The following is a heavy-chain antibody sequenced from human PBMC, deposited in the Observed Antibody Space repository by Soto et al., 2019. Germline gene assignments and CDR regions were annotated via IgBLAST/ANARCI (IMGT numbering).Heavy chain of an antibody. V-gene: IGHV3-53*01. CDR3: ARATYYYDSSGYYYDY. CDR2: LFRDGTT. CDR1: GFTVSSSY. Sequence: PGGSLRLSCAGSGFTVSSSYMSWVRQAPGKGLEWVSVLFRDGTTFYADSVRGRFTISRDNSKNTLYLQMNSLRAEDTAVYYCARATYYYDSSGYYYDYWGQGTLVTVSS. D-gene: IGHD3-22*01. J-gene: IGHJ4*02.